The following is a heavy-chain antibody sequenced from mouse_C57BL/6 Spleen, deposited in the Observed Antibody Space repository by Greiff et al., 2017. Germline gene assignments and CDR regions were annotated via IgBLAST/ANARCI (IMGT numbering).Heavy chain of an antibody. CDR3: ARWRDYFGSRVAMDY. J-gene: IGHJ4*01. V-gene: IGHV1-34*01. Sequence: EVKLQQSGPELVKPGASVKMSCKASGYTFTDYYMPWVHQSHGKSLEWVGYICPNNGGNGYNQKFKGQATLTVDKSSSTAYMELRSLTSEYSAVYYCARWRDYFGSRVAMDYWGQGTSVTVSS. CDR1: GYTFTDYY. D-gene: IGHD1-1*01. CDR2: ICPNNGGN.